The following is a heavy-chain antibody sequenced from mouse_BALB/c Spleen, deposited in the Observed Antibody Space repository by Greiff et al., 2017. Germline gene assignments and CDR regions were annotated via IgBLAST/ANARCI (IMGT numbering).Heavy chain of an antibody. CDR3: ARDPIYYRYAMDY. V-gene: IGHV1S29*02. J-gene: IGHJ4*01. D-gene: IGHD2-14*01. Sequence: EVMLVESGPELVKPGASVKISCKASGYTFTDYNMHWVKQSHGKSLEWIGYIYPYNGGTGYNQKFKSKATLTVDNSSSTAYMELRSLTSEDSAVYYCARDPIYYRYAMDYWGQGTSVTVSS. CDR2: IYPYNGGT. CDR1: GYTFTDYN.